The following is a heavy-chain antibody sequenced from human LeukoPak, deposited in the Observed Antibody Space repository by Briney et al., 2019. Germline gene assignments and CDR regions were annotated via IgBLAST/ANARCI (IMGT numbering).Heavy chain of an antibody. D-gene: IGHD3-16*01. CDR1: GGSIRSYY. Sequence: SETLSLTCTVSGGSIRSYYWSWMRQPPGKGLEWIGYIYYSGSTNYNPSLKSRVTISVDTSKNQFSLKLSSVTAADTAVYYCARDRTLDAFDIWGQGTMVTVSS. V-gene: IGHV4-59*01. J-gene: IGHJ3*02. CDR3: ARDRTLDAFDI. CDR2: IYYSGST.